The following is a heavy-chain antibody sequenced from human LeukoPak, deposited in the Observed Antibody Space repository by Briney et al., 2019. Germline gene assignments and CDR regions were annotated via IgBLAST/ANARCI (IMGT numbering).Heavy chain of an antibody. Sequence: GGSLRLSCAASGFTFSTYWMAWVRQAPGKGLEWVANIKYDGIEKYYVDSVKGRFTISRDNAKKPLYLQMNSLRDEDTAVYYCARDFVTEPTGDWLDPWGQGTLVTVSS. D-gene: IGHD3-10*01. V-gene: IGHV3-7*01. CDR3: ARDFVTEPTGDWLDP. J-gene: IGHJ5*02. CDR1: GFTFSTYW. CDR2: IKYDGIEK.